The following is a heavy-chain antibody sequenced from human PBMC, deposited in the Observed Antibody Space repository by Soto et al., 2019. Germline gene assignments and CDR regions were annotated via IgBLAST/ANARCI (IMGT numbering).Heavy chain of an antibody. V-gene: IGHV4-59*08. CDR1: GGSISSQY. D-gene: IGHD3-3*01. CDR2: IYYSGST. J-gene: IGHJ4*02. Sequence: QVQLQESGPGLVKPSETLSLTCTVSGGSISSQYWSWIRQPPGKGLEWIGYIYYSGSTNYNTSLKSRVAISVDTSKNQFSLKVSSVTAADTAVYYCARVDFWSGRAFDYWCQGTLVTVSS. CDR3: ARVDFWSGRAFDY.